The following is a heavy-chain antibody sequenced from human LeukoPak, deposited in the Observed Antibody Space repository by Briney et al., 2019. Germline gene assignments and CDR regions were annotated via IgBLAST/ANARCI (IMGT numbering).Heavy chain of an antibody. V-gene: IGHV3-9*01. CDR3: AREEGGKLGIDYYFDY. Sequence: GGSLRLSCAASGFTFDDYAMHWVRQAPGKGLEWVSGISWSSDNIDYADSVKGRFTISRDNAKNSLYLQVNSLRAEDTAVYYCAREEGGKLGIDYYFDYWGQGTLVTVSS. D-gene: IGHD7-27*01. CDR1: GFTFDDYA. J-gene: IGHJ4*02. CDR2: ISWSSDNI.